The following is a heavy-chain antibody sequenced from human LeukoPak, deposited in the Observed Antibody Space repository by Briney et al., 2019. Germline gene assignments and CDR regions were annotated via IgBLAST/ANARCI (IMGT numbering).Heavy chain of an antibody. CDR3: ARDQEGFDY. V-gene: IGHV1-46*01. CDR1: GYTFTSNY. J-gene: IGHJ4*02. Sequence: ASVTVSCTASGYTFTSNYIHWVRQAPGQGLEWMGMIYPRDGSTSYAQKFQGRVTVTRDTSTSTVHMELSGLRSEDTAVYYCARDQEGFDYWGQGTLVPVPS. CDR2: IYPRDGST.